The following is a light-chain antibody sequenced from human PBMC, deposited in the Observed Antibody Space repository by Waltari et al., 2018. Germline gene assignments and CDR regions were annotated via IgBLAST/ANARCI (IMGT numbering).Light chain of an antibody. Sequence: QSALTQPASVSGSPGPSLTIPCRGSSSDVWLYMLVSWYQQHPGKVPKLMIYEVTERPSGVSNRFSASKSGNTASLTISGLQAEDEADYYCCSYAGSNTYVFGTGTKVIVL. V-gene: IGLV2-23*02. CDR1: SSDVWLYML. CDR3: CSYAGSNTYV. CDR2: EVT. J-gene: IGLJ1*01.